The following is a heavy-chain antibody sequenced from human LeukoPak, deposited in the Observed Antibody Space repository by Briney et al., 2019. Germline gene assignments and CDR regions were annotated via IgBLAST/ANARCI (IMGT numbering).Heavy chain of an antibody. J-gene: IGHJ4*02. D-gene: IGHD6-19*01. V-gene: IGHV4-39*07. CDR1: GGSISSSSYY. CDR3: ASPAGSGWYYFDY. Sequence: SETLSLTCTVSGGSISSSSYYWGWIRQPPGKGLEWIGSIYYSGSTYYNPSLKSRVTISLDTSKNQFSLKLTSVTAADTAVYYCASPAGSGWYYFDYWGQGILVTVSS. CDR2: IYYSGST.